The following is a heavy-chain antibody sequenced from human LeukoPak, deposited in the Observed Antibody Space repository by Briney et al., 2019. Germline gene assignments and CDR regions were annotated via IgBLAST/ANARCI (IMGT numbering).Heavy chain of an antibody. Sequence: QTGGSLRLSCAASGFTFSSYAMSWVRQAPGKGLEWVSAISGSGGSTYYADSVKGRFTISRDNSKNTLYLQMTSLRAGDTAVYYCARWGSGTSCPNTSKRQYFQHWGQGTLVTVSS. CDR2: ISGSGGST. CDR1: GFTFSSYA. V-gene: IGHV3-23*01. J-gene: IGHJ1*01. D-gene: IGHD2-15*01. CDR3: ARWGSGTSCPNTSKRQYFQH.